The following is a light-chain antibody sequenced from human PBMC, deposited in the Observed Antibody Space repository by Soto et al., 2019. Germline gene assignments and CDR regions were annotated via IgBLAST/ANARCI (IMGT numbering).Light chain of an antibody. J-gene: IGKJ1*01. Sequence: IVLTQSPGTLSLSPGERATLSCRASQSVSSSYLAWYQQKPGQAPRLLIYGASSRATGIPDRFSGSGSGTDFTLTISRLEPEDFAVYYCQQYGRSPQWTFGQGTKVEIK. CDR3: QQYGRSPQWT. V-gene: IGKV3-20*01. CDR2: GAS. CDR1: QSVSSSY.